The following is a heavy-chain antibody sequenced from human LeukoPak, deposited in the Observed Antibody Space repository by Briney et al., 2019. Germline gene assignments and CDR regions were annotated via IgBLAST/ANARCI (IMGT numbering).Heavy chain of an antibody. V-gene: IGHV4-38-2*02. CDR3: ARAGVVPAEGFDP. D-gene: IGHD2-2*01. J-gene: IGHJ5*02. Sequence: SETLSLTCTVSGYSIVRGYYWGWIRQPPGKGLEWLGSIYHSETSYDSPSLNSRVTISVDTSKNQSSLKLSSVTAADTAVYYCARAGVVPAEGFDPWGQGTLVTVSS. CDR1: GYSIVRGYY. CDR2: IYHSETS.